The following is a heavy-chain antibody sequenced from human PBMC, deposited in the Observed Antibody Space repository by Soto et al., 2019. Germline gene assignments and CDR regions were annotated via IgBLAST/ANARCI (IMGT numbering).Heavy chain of an antibody. D-gene: IGHD3-10*01. CDR3: ARGGGYYYGSGSPALVY. J-gene: IGHJ4*02. Sequence: SETLSLTCTVSGGSISSYYWSWIRQPPGKGLEWIGYIYYSGSTNYNPSLKSRVTISVDTSKNQFSLKLSSVTAADTAVYYCARGGGYYYGSGSPALVYWGQGTLVTVSS. CDR1: GGSISSYY. CDR2: IYYSGST. V-gene: IGHV4-59*12.